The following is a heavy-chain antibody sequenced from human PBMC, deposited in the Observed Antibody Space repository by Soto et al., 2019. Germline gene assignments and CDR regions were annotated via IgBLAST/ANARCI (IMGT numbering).Heavy chain of an antibody. CDR3: ARDWKGAEGFDS. Sequence: QVQLVQSGAAVKKPGASVKVSCKASGYTFSTYGFSWVRQAPGQGLEWMGWIGAYNGDTNYAQNFQGRVTMTTDTSTTPSYMELRSLSSDDTAVYFCARDWKGAEGFDSWGQGTLVTVSS. D-gene: IGHD1-1*01. V-gene: IGHV1-18*01. CDR2: IGAYNGDT. J-gene: IGHJ4*02. CDR1: GYTFSTYG.